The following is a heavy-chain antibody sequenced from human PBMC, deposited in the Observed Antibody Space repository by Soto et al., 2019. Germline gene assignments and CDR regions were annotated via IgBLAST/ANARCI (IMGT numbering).Heavy chain of an antibody. V-gene: IGHV3-21*01. CDR2: ISSSSSYI. Sequence: EVQLVESGGGLVKPGGSLRLSCAASGFTFSSYSMNWVRQAPGKGLEWVSSISSSSSYIYYADSVKGRFTISRDNAKNSLYLQMNSLRAEDTAVYYCARGVGSRALNWFDPWGQGTLVTVSS. CDR3: ARGVGSRALNWFDP. D-gene: IGHD3-10*01. J-gene: IGHJ5*02. CDR1: GFTFSSYS.